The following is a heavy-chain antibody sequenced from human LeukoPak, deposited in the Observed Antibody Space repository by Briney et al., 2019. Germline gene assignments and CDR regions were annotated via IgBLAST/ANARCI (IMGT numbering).Heavy chain of an antibody. CDR1: GGTFSSYA. CDR2: IIPILGIA. J-gene: IGHJ4*02. CDR3: ARDQGYNYAY. Sequence: ASVKVSCKASGGTFSSYAISWVRQAPGQGLEWMGRIIPILGIANYAQKFQGRVTITADESTSTAYMELSSLRSEDTAVYYCARDQGYNYAYWGQGTLVTVSS. V-gene: IGHV1-69*04. D-gene: IGHD5-24*01.